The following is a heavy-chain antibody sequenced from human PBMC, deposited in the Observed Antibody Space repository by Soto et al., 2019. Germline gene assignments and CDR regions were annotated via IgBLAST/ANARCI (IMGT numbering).Heavy chain of an antibody. J-gene: IGHJ5*02. D-gene: IGHD3-10*01. CDR3: AHSGASITMVRDNWFDP. V-gene: IGHV2-5*02. CDR2: IYWDDDK. CDR1: GFSLSTSGVG. Sequence: QITLKESGPTLVKPTQTLTLTCTFSGFSLSTSGVGVGWIXXXXXXXXXXXALIYWDDDKRYSPSLKSRLTITKDTSKNQVVLTMTNMDPVDTATYYCAHSGASITMVRDNWFDPWGQGTLVTVSS.